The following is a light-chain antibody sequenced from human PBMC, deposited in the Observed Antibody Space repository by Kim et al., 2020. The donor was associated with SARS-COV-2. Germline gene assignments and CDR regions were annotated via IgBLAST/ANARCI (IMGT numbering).Light chain of an antibody. CDR1: ALPSKY. V-gene: IGLV3-10*01. CDR2: EDT. CDR3: YSTDNTADHSWV. Sequence: PGQTARITCSGDALPSKYAYWYQQKSGQAPVLVIYEDTKRPSGIPERFSGSRSGTKATLTISGAQVEDEADYYCYSTDNTADHSWVFGGGTQLTVL. J-gene: IGLJ3*02.